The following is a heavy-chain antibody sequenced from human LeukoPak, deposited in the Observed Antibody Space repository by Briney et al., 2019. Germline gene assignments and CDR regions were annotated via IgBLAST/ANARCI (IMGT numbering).Heavy chain of an antibody. D-gene: IGHD6-19*01. J-gene: IGHJ4*02. CDR3: ARGRIAVAGTMLY. CDR1: GYTFTSYD. V-gene: IGHV1-8*01. Sequence: ASVKVSXKASGYTFTSYDINWVRQATGQGLEWMGWMNPNSGNTGYAQKFQGRVTMARNTSISTAYMELSSLRSEDTAVYYCARGRIAVAGTMLYWGQGTLVTVSS. CDR2: MNPNSGNT.